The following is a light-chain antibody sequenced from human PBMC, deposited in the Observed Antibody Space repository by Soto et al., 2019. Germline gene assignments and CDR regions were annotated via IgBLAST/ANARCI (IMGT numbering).Light chain of an antibody. CDR1: SGDVGGYNY. CDR3: SSYTSTSTRV. Sequence: QSALTKPAFVSGSPGKSITFSGTGTSGDVGGYNYVSWYQHPPGKAPKLMISEVSNRPSGVSNRFSGSKSGNTASLTISGLQAEDEADYYCSSYTSTSTRVFGTGTKLTVL. V-gene: IGLV2-14*01. J-gene: IGLJ1*01. CDR2: EVS.